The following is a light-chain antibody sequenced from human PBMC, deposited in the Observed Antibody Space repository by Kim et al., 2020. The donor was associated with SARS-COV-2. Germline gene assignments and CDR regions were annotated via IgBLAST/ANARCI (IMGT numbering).Light chain of an antibody. CDR3: QQSYSTLPLS. V-gene: IGKV1-39*01. J-gene: IGKJ4*01. Sequence: DIQMTQSPSSLSASVGDTVTISCRASQSIHNYLNWYQHKPGQAPKVLISAASSLQSGVPSRFRGSGSETDFTLTISSLQPEDFATYYCQQSYSTLPLSFGGGTKVEIK. CDR2: AAS. CDR1: QSIHNY.